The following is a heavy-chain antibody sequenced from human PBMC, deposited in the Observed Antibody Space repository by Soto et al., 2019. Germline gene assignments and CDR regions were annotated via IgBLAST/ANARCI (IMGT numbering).Heavy chain of an antibody. Sequence: ASVKVSCKASGYTFTGYYIHWVRQAPGQGLEWMGWINPNSGVTNYAQKYQGWVTMTRDTSISTAYMELSRLKSDDTAIYYCARSDRAVSSDGMDVWGQGTTVTVSS. CDR1: GYTFTGYY. CDR2: INPNSGVT. D-gene: IGHD6-19*01. CDR3: ARSDRAVSSDGMDV. J-gene: IGHJ6*02. V-gene: IGHV1-2*04.